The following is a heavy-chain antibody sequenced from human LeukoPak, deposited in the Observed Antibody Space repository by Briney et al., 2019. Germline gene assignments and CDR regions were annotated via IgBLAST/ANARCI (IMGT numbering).Heavy chain of an antibody. Sequence: PSETLSLTCTVSGGSMRNYYWTWIRQPPGTGLEWIGYIYYSGSTNYNPSLKSRVTISVDTSKNQFSLKLSSVTAADTAVYYCARSVKDAFDIWGQGTMVTVSS. CDR2: IYYSGST. CDR3: ARSVKDAFDI. V-gene: IGHV4-59*12. J-gene: IGHJ3*02. CDR1: GGSMRNYY.